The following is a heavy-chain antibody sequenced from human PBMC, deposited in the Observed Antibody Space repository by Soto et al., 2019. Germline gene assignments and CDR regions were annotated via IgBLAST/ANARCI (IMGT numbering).Heavy chain of an antibody. CDR3: ARVPSVHYDYVWGSDVGGMDV. J-gene: IGHJ6*02. CDR1: GYTFTSYG. CDR2: ISTSNGST. Sequence: GASVKVSCKSSGYTFTSYGISWVRQAPGQGLEWMGWISTSNGSTNYAQKLQGRVTRPTDTSTSTAYMELRSLRSDDTAVYYCARVPSVHYDYVWGSDVGGMDVWGQGTTVTVS. V-gene: IGHV1-18*01. D-gene: IGHD3-16*01.